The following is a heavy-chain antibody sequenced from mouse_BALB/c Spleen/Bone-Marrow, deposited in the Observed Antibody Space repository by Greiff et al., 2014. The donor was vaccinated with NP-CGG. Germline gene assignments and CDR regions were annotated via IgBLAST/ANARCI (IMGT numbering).Heavy chain of an antibody. CDR3: ARYDYRYGGNAMDY. D-gene: IGHD2-14*01. J-gene: IGHJ4*01. CDR2: VNPNNGGS. Sequence: DVQLQESGPDLVKPGASVKISCKTSGYSFTDYYMHWVKQSHGANLEWIGRVNPNNGGSSYSQMFTGKAILTVDKSSTTAYMELRSLTSEDSAVYYCARYDYRYGGNAMDYWGQGTSVTVSS. CDR1: GYSFTDYY. V-gene: IGHV1-26*01.